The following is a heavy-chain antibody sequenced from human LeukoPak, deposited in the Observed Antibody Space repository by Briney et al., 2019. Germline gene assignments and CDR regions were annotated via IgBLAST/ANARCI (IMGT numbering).Heavy chain of an antibody. J-gene: IGHJ6*03. Sequence: GGSLRLSCAASGFTFSDYYMSWIRQAPGKGLEWVSYIGSSGSTIYYADSVKGRFTISRDNAKNSLYLQMNSLRAEDTAVYYCWSSANYYYYYMDVWGKGTTVTVSS. CDR1: GFTFSDYY. CDR3: WSSANYYYYYMDV. D-gene: IGHD3-3*01. V-gene: IGHV3-11*04. CDR2: IGSSGSTI.